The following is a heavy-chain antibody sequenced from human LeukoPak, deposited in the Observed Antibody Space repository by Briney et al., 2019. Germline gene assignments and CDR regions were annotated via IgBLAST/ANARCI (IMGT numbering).Heavy chain of an antibody. CDR2: IYSGGST. Sequence: ARTLRLSCAASDFTVSSNYLSWVRHAPGKGLEWTSVIYSGGSTYYADSVKGRFTISRDNSKNTPYLQMNSLRAEDTAVYYCASPGYWGQGTLVTVSS. J-gene: IGHJ4*02. CDR3: ASPGY. CDR1: DFTVSSNY. V-gene: IGHV3-53*01.